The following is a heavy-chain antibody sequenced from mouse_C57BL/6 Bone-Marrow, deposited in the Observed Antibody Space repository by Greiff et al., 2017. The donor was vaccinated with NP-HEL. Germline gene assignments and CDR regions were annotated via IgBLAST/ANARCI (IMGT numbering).Heavy chain of an antibody. V-gene: IGHV1-53*01. CDR3: ATEEDYYGSSSYFDY. Sequence: QVQLQQPGTELVKPGASVKLSCKASGYTFTSYWMHWVKQRPGQGLEWIGNINPSNGGTNYNEKFKSKATLTVDKSSSTAYMQLRSLTSEGSAVYYCATEEDYYGSSSYFDYWGQGTTLTVSS. D-gene: IGHD1-1*01. CDR1: GYTFTSYW. CDR2: INPSNGGT. J-gene: IGHJ2*01.